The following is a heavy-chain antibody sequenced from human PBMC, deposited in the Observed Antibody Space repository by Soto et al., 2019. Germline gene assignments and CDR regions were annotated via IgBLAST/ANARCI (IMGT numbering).Heavy chain of an antibody. D-gene: IGHD6-13*01. CDR1: GFTFSSYA. V-gene: IGHV3-30-3*01. J-gene: IGHJ5*02. Sequence: QVQRVESGGGVVQTGRSLRLSCAASGFTFSSYAMHWVRQAPGKGLEWVAVISYDGSNKYYADSVKGRFTISRYNSKNTLYLQMNSLRAEDTAVYYCARAPVAGIGWFDPWGQGTLVTVSS. CDR3: ARAPVAGIGWFDP. CDR2: ISYDGSNK.